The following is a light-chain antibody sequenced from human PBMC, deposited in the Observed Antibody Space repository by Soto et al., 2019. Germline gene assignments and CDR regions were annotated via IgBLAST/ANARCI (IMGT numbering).Light chain of an antibody. Sequence: QSALTQPASVSGSPGQSITISCTGTSSDVGSYNYVSWYQHHPDKAPTLLIYEATKRPSGISDRFSGSKSGFTASLTISGLRAEDEADYYCCSLEGSNALVVFGGGTKLTVL. CDR3: CSLEGSNALVV. V-gene: IGLV2-23*01. J-gene: IGLJ2*01. CDR1: SSDVGSYNY. CDR2: EAT.